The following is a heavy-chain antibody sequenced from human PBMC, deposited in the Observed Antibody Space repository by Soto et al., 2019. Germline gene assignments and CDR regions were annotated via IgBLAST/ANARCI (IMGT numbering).Heavy chain of an antibody. D-gene: IGHD3-10*01. CDR3: ARDIGYAFDI. CDR1: GFTFSSYS. Sequence: PGGSLRLSCAASGFTFSSYSMNWVRQAPGKGLEWLSYITIGGGPTYNADSVQGRFTISRDNAQDSLYLDMNSLRDEDTAVYYCARDIGYAFDIWGQVTVVTVS. V-gene: IGHV3-48*02. CDR2: ITIGGGPT. J-gene: IGHJ3*02.